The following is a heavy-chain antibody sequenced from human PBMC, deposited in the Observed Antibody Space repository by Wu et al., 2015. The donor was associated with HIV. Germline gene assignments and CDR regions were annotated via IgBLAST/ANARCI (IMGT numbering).Heavy chain of an antibody. CDR1: GGTFSSYA. CDR2: IIPIFGTA. Sequence: QVQLVQSGAEVKKPGSSVKVSCKASGGTFSSYAISWVRQAPGQGLEWMGRIIPIFGTANYAQKFQGRVTITADESTSTAYMELSSLISEDTAVYYCAREPMFRGVIENFDYWGQGTLVSVSS. CDR3: AREPMFRGVIENFDY. V-gene: IGHV1-69*13. J-gene: IGHJ4*02. D-gene: IGHD3-10*01.